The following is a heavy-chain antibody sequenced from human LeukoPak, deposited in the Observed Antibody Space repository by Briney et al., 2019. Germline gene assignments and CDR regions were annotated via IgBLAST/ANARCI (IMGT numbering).Heavy chain of an antibody. CDR3: ATALHSSSWYGGGSYYYYGMDV. D-gene: IGHD6-13*01. Sequence: SETLSLTCTVSGGAISSGAYYWSWIRQPPGKGLEWIGYIYYSGSTYYNPSLKSRVTISVDTSKNQFSLKLSSVTAADTAVYYCATALHSSSWYGGGSYYYYGMDVWGQGTTVTVSS. CDR2: IYYSGST. CDR1: GGAISSGAYY. J-gene: IGHJ6*02. V-gene: IGHV4-30-4*01.